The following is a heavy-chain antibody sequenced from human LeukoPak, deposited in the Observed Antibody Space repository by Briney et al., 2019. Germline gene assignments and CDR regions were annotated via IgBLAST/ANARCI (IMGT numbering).Heavy chain of an antibody. J-gene: IGHJ4*02. Sequence: GGSLRLSCAASGFTFDDYGMSWVRQAPGKGLEWVSGINWNGGSTGYVDSVRGRFTISRDNAKKSLYLQMNSLRADDTAVHYCAKNLNIYSGSNLHSWGQGTLVTVSS. CDR1: GFTFDDYG. V-gene: IGHV3-20*04. CDR3: AKNLNIYSGSNLHS. D-gene: IGHD1-26*01. CDR2: INWNGGST.